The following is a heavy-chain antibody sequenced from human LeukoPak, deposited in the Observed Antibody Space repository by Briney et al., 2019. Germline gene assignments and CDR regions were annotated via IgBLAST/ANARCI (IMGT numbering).Heavy chain of an antibody. CDR2: IIPILGIA. V-gene: IGHV1-69*04. Sequence: SVKVSCKASGGTFSSYAISWVRQAPGQGLEWMGRIIPILGIANYAQKFQGRVTITADKSTSTAYMELSSLRSEDTAVYYCARFGGSGYYFDYWGQGTLVTVSS. CDR1: GGTFSSYA. J-gene: IGHJ4*02. D-gene: IGHD3-22*01. CDR3: ARFGGSGYYFDY.